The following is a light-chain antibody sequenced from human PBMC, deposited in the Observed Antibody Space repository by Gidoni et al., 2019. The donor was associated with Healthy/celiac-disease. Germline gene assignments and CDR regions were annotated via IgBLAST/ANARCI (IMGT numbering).Light chain of an antibody. CDR2: RAS. V-gene: IGKV3-15*01. J-gene: IGKJ4*01. CDR1: QSVSSN. CDR3: QQYNNWPPLT. Sequence: EIVMTQSPATLSVSPGERATPSGRAIQSVSSNFAWYQQKPGQAPRLLIYRASTRATGIPARFSGSGSVTEFTLTISSLQSEDFAVYYCQQYNNWPPLTFGGGTKVEIK.